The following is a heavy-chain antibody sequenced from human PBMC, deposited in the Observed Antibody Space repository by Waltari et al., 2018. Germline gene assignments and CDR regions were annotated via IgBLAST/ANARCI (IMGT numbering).Heavy chain of an antibody. V-gene: IGHV3-20*04. CDR2: INWNGGST. CDR1: GFPSYDYV. J-gene: IGHJ5*02. CDR3: AKDGQLVPYNWFDP. D-gene: IGHD6-13*01. Sequence: ELQLVESGGCVVRPGGYLRLSCSASGFPSYDYVMSWVRQAPGKGVEWFSGINWNGGSTGYADSVKGRFTISRDNAKNSLYLQMNSLRAEDTAVYYCAKDGQLVPYNWFDPWGQGTLVTVSS.